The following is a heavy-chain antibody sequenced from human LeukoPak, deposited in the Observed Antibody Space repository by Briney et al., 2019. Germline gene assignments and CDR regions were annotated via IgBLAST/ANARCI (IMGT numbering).Heavy chain of an antibody. CDR3: ARAPYSTGGRCRFDD. J-gene: IGHJ4*02. D-gene: IGHD2-8*02. CDR2: IKQDGSEK. V-gene: IGHV3-7*03. Sequence: PGGSLRLSCAASGFTFSSYCMSWVRQAPGKGLEWEANIKQDGSEKYYVDSVKGRFTISRDNAKNSLYLQMNSLRAEDTAVYYCARAPYSTGGRCRFDDWGQGTLVTVSS. CDR1: GFTFSSYC.